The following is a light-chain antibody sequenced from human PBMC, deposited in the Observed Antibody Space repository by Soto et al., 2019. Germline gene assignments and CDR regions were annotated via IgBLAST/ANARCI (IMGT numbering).Light chain of an antibody. J-gene: IGLJ3*02. CDR3: AAWDDSLNAPV. Sequence: QSVLTQPPSASGTPGQGVTISCSGSSSDIGSNTVNWYQQLPGTAPKLLIYFNNQRPSGVPDRFSGSKSGTSASLAISGLQSEDEAQYYCAAWDDSLNAPVFGGGTKLTVL. CDR1: SSDIGSNT. CDR2: FNN. V-gene: IGLV1-44*01.